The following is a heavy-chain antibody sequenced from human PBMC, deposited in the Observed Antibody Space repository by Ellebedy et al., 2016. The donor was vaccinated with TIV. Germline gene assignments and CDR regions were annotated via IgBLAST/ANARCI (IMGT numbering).Heavy chain of an antibody. J-gene: IGHJ4*02. V-gene: IGHV1-8*01. CDR3: ARGDYYDSTPRSYFDY. Sequence: ASVKVSXXASGYTFTSYDINWVRQATGQGLEWMGWMNPNSGNTGYAQKFQGRVTMTRNTSISTTYMELGSLRSEDTAVYYCARGDYYDSTPRSYFDYWGQGTLVTVSS. D-gene: IGHD3-22*01. CDR2: MNPNSGNT. CDR1: GYTFTSYD.